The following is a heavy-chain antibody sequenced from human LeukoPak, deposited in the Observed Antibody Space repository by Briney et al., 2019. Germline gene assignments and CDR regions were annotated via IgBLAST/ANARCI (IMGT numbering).Heavy chain of an antibody. CDR2: MYFSGST. D-gene: IGHD1-26*01. CDR1: GGSVSSSFYY. CDR3: ANAASYSVDY. Sequence: SETLSLTCTVSGGSVSSSFYYWGWIRQPPGKGLEWIVSMYFSGSTHYNPSLKSRVTITVDTSKSQFSLKLTSVTAADTAVYYCANAASYSVDYWGQGTLVTVSS. J-gene: IGHJ4*02. V-gene: IGHV4-39*01.